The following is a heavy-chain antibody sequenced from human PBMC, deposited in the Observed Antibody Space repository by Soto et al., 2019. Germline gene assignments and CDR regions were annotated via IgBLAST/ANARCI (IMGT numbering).Heavy chain of an antibody. CDR2: ISPKNGAT. CDR3: ARGLAAFGRPIDW. D-gene: IGHD3-16*01. V-gene: IGHV1-2*02. CDR1: GYIFTDYY. Sequence: QVQLVQSGAEVREPGASVRVSCKASGYIFTDYYLHWVRQAPGQGLEWMGWISPKNGATLYSRKFQGRVTMTRDTPINTAYMDVSTLTSEDTAIYYCARGLAAFGRPIDWWGQGPLVTVSS. J-gene: IGHJ4*02.